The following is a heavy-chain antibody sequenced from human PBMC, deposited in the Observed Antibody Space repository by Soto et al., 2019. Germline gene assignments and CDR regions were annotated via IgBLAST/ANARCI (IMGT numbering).Heavy chain of an antibody. D-gene: IGHD2-2*02. V-gene: IGHV5-10-1*01. CDR2: IDPSDSYT. CDR3: ARKGYCSSTSCYTAGVYYGMDV. Sequence: GSLKISCKGSGYSFTSYWISWVRQMPGKGLEWMGRIDPSDSYTNYSPSFQGHVTISADKSISTAYLQWSSLKASDTAMYYCARKGYCSSTSCYTAGVYYGMDVWGQGTTVTVSS. J-gene: IGHJ6*02. CDR1: GYSFTSYW.